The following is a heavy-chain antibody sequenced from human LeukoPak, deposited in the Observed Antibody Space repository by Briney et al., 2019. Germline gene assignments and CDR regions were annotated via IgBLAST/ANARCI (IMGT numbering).Heavy chain of an antibody. J-gene: IGHJ2*01. CDR2: ITHSGST. V-gene: IGHV4-34*01. Sequence: SETLSLTCVVYGGSFSGYYWSWIRQPPGKGLEWIGEITHSGSTNYNPSLKSRVTISVDTSKHQFSLKLSSVTAADTAVYYCARRLDLWGRGTLVTVSS. CDR1: GGSFSGYY. CDR3: ARRLDL.